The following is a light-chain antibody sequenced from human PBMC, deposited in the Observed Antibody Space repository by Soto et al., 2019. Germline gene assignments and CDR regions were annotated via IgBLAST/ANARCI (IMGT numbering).Light chain of an antibody. CDR1: RSDVGSYNL. CDR3: CSYAGSSPWV. Sequence: QSALTQPASVSGSPGQSITISCTGTRSDVGSYNLVSWYQQHPGKAPKLMIYEGSKRPSGVSNRFSGSNSGNRASLTISGLQAEDEADYYCCSYAGSSPWVFGGGTKLTVL. CDR2: EGS. J-gene: IGLJ3*02. V-gene: IGLV2-23*01.